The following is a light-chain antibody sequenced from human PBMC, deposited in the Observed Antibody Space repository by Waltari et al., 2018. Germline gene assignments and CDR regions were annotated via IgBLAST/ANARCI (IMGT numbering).Light chain of an antibody. Sequence: DIVMTQSPDSLAVSLGERATIDCKSSQSILYSPDKRNYLNWLQQKPGQPPKLLIYWASIRESGVPDRFNGSGSGTDFTLTISSLQAEDVAVYYCQQYYSLPYTFGQGTKLEIK. CDR3: QQYYSLPYT. V-gene: IGKV4-1*01. J-gene: IGKJ2*01. CDR2: WAS. CDR1: QSILYSPDKRNY.